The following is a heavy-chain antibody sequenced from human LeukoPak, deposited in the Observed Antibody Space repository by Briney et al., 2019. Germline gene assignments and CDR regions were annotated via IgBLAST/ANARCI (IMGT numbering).Heavy chain of an antibody. CDR2: IYYSGST. D-gene: IGHD3-3*01. Sequence: SETLSLTCTVSGGSMSPYHWGWIRQPPGKGLEWTGYIYYSGSTNYNPSLKSRVTISVDTSKNQFSLKLSSVTAADTAVYYCARGAYYDFWSGYPEDYYYYGMDVWGQGTTVTVSS. V-gene: IGHV4-59*12. CDR1: GGSMSPYH. J-gene: IGHJ6*02. CDR3: ARGAYYDFWSGYPEDYYYYGMDV.